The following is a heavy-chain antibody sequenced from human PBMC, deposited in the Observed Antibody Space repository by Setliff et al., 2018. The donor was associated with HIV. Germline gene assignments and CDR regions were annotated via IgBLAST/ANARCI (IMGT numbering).Heavy chain of an antibody. CDR3: TRGLVDYYDSSGYDC. CDR1: GFTFSSSS. Sequence: PGGSLRLSCAGSGFTFSSSSLNWVRQAPGKGLEWVSYISSRGSTTFYADSVKGRFTISRDNAKNLVYLQMNSLRDEDTAVYYCTRGLVDYYDSSGYDCWGQGALVTVSS. CDR2: ISSRGSTT. J-gene: IGHJ4*02. D-gene: IGHD3-22*01. V-gene: IGHV3-48*02.